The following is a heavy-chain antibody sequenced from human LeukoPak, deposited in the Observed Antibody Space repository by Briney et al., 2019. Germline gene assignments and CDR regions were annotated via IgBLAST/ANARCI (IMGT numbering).Heavy chain of an antibody. D-gene: IGHD6-6*01. CDR2: IYYSGST. CDR3: ARPARXAAXXXPPHR. J-gene: IGHJ5*02. V-gene: IGHV4-31*03. CDR1: GGSISSGGYY. Sequence: PSETLSLTCTVSGGSISSGGYYWSWIRQHPGKGLEWIGYIYYSGSTNYNPSLKSRVTISVDTSKNQFSLKLSSVTAADTAVYYCARPARXAAXXXPPHRWGXGTLVTVS.